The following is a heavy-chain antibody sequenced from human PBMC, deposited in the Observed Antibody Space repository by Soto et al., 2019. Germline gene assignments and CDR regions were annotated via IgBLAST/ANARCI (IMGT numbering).Heavy chain of an antibody. CDR2: VYYSEKT. CDR3: ESPEGAAPACGYFAL. D-gene: IGHD1-26*01. Sequence: QVQLQESGPGLVKPSETLSLTCTVSGDYVTSRYWSWSRQPPGKGLEWIGFVYYSEKTDSNPSLQSRVTLSVDTAKTPNTLRPLSVSSVAAAIYSWESPEGAAPACGYFALWGRATAVTASS. CDR1: GDYVTSRY. V-gene: IGHV4-59*08. J-gene: IGHJ2*01.